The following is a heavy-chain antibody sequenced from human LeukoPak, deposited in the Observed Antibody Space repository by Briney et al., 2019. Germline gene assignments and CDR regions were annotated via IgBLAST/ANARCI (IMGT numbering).Heavy chain of an antibody. CDR3: ARYDGGSGPFDY. CDR2: YNGGNT. Sequence: GGSLRLSCAVSGFTVSSNYMSWVRQAPGKGLEWVSVYNGGNTYYADSVKGRFTVSRDNSKNTLYLQMNSLRAEDMAVYYCARYDGGSGPFDYWGQGTLVTVSS. D-gene: IGHD3-10*01. V-gene: IGHV3-53*01. J-gene: IGHJ4*02. CDR1: GFTVSSNY.